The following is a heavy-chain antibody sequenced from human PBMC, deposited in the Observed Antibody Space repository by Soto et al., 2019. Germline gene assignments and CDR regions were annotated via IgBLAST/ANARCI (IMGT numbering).Heavy chain of an antibody. CDR1: GDSISSSNW. J-gene: IGHJ4*02. Sequence: QVQLQESGPGLVKPSETLSLTCTVSGDSISSSNWWSWVRQPPGKGLEWIGETYHSGTTKYNPSLKSRVTISLDLSNNQFSLELKSVTAADTAVYYCAREGSGSPVSVWGQGALVIVSS. D-gene: IGHD3-10*01. CDR2: TYHSGTT. V-gene: IGHV4-4*02. CDR3: AREGSGSPVSV.